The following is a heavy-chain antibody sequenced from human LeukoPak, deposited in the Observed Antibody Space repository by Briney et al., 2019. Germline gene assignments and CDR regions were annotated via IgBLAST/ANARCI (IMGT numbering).Heavy chain of an antibody. D-gene: IGHD7-27*01. CDR3: ASKDPGDYFDY. CDR1: GGSISSSIYY. CDR2: IYYSGST. Sequence: SETLSLTCTVSGGSISSSIYYWGWIRQPPGKGLEWIGSIYYSGSTYYNPSLKSRVTISVDASKNQFSLKLSSVTAADTAVYYCASKDPGDYFDYWGQGTLVTVSS. V-gene: IGHV4-39*01. J-gene: IGHJ4*02.